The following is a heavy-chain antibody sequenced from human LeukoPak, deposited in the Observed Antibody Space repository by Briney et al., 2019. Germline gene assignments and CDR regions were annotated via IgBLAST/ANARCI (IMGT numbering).Heavy chain of an antibody. CDR3: AKGVGTNKGGYYFDY. CDR2: VSGSGGST. Sequence: GGSLRLSCVVSRFTYSSHAMSWVRQAPGKGLEWVSGVSGSGGSTYYADSVKGRFTISRDSSKNTLYLQMNSLRAEDTAVYYCAKGVGTNKGGYYFDYWGQGTPVTVSS. CDR1: RFTYSSHA. V-gene: IGHV3-23*01. J-gene: IGHJ4*02. D-gene: IGHD1-26*01.